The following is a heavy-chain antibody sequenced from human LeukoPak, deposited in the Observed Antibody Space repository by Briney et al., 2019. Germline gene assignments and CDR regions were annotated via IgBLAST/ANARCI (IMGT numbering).Heavy chain of an antibody. J-gene: IGHJ4*02. CDR1: GFTFSSYN. CDR2: ISAGSSTI. V-gene: IGHV3-48*01. Sequence: PGGSLRLSCAASGFTFSSYNMIWVRQAPGKGLEWVSYISAGSSTIYYADSLKGRFTISRDNAKNYLFLQMNSLRAEDTAVYYCARYDYSGSYLDNWGQGTLVTVSS. D-gene: IGHD1-26*01. CDR3: ARYDYSGSYLDN.